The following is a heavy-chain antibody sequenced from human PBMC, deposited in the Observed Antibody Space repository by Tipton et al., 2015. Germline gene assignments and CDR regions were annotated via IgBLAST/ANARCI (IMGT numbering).Heavy chain of an antibody. V-gene: IGHV4-59*01. CDR2: IYYSGST. J-gene: IGHJ4*02. CDR1: GGSIDSYY. Sequence: TLSLTCSVSGGSIDSYYWSWIRQPPGKGLDWIGYIYYSGSTNYNPSLKSRVSISVDTSKSQFFLKLNSVTAADTAVYYCARFRYYGSGTERGYFHGLDVWGQGILVTVSS. D-gene: IGHD3-10*01. CDR3: ARFRYYGSGTERGYFHGLDV.